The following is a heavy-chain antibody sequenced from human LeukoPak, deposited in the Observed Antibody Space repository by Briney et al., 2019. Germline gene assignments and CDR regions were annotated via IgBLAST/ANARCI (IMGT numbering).Heavy chain of an antibody. V-gene: IGHV1-18*01. CDR3: ARRPVGATKRPAFDS. J-gene: IGHJ3*02. CDR2: ISAYNGNT. Sequence: GASVKVSCKASGYTFTSYGISWVRQAPGQGLEWMGWISAYNGNTNYAQKLQGRVTMTTDTSTSTAYMELRSLRSDDTAVYYCARRPVGATKRPAFDSWGQGTMVTVSS. D-gene: IGHD1-26*01. CDR1: GYTFTSYG.